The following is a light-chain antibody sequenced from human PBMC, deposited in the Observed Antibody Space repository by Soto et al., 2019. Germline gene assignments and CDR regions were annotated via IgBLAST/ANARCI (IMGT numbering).Light chain of an antibody. Sequence: QSALTQPRSVSGSPGQSVTISCTGTNSDVGGYNYVSWYQQYPGKAPKLMISGVSERPSGVPDRFSGSKSGNTASLTISGLQAEDEADYFCTSPTPGSLYVFGTGTKVTVL. CDR3: TSPTPGSLYV. V-gene: IGLV2-11*01. J-gene: IGLJ1*01. CDR1: NSDVGGYNY. CDR2: GVS.